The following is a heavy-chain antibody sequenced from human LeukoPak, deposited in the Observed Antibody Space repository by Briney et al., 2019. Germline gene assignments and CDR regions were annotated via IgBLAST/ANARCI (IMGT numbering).Heavy chain of an antibody. D-gene: IGHD3-10*01. CDR2: IIPFLGKA. J-gene: IGHJ5*02. CDR3: ARDGPSYGSGSYYNKVYWFGP. Sequence: ASVKVSCKGSGGTFSSYAISWVRQAPGQGLEWMGRIIPFLGKANYAEKFQDRVTITEDKSTTTGYMEQSSLRSQDTAVYYCARDGPSYGSGSYYNKVYWFGPWGQRTLVTVSS. V-gene: IGHV1-69*04. CDR1: GGTFSSYA.